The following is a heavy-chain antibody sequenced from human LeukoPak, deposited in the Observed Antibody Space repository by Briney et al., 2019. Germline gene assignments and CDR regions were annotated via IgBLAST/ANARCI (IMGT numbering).Heavy chain of an antibody. CDR2: INHSGST. V-gene: IGHV4-34*01. CDR1: GGSFSGYY. D-gene: IGHD2-8*01. J-gene: IGHJ4*02. CDR3: AREEDCTNGVCYFFDY. Sequence: PSETLSLTCAVYGGSFSGYYWSWIRQPPGKGLEWIGEINHSGSTNYNPSLKSRVTISVDTSKKQFSLKLSSVTAADTAVYYCAREEDCTNGVCYFFDYWGQGTLVTVSS.